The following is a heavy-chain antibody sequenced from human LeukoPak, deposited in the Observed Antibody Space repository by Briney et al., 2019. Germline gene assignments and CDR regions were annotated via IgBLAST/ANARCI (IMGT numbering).Heavy chain of an antibody. J-gene: IGHJ4*02. CDR2: ISSRSSYI. V-gene: IGHV3-21*01. D-gene: IGHD5-18*01. CDR3: ARDGGAMDHFDY. CDR1: GFTFTDYT. Sequence: GGSLRLSCAASGFTFTDYTMNWVRQAPGKGLEWVSSISSRSSYIYYADSVKGRFTISRDNAKNSLYLQMNSLRAEDTAVYCCARDGGAMDHFDYWGQGTLVTVSS.